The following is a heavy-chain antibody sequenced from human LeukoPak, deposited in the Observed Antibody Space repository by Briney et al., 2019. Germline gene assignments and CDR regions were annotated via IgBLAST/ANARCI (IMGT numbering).Heavy chain of an antibody. CDR2: FDPDDGAR. J-gene: IGHJ5*02. D-gene: IGHD4-17*01. Sequence: ASVKVSCKVSGYSLTALAIHWVRQAPGKGLEWMGRFDPDDGARIYSQRFQDRFLMTEDPSSDTAYMELSGLRSEDTAVYFCASDRTMTTVTSGQSWDDLWSKGTLVTVSS. V-gene: IGHV1-24*01. CDR3: ASDRTMTTVTSGQSWDDL. CDR1: GYSLTALA.